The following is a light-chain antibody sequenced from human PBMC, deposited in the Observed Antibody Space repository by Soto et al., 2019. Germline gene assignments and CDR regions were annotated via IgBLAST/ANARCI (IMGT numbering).Light chain of an antibody. CDR3: TAWDDILRGVF. Sequence: QSVLTQPPSASGTPGQRVTISCSGSSSNIGSNTVNWYQQLPGMAPKLLIYRNDQRPSGVPDRFSGSKSGTSASLAISGLQSEDETDYYCTAWDDILRGVFFGGGTKLTVL. CDR2: RND. V-gene: IGLV1-44*01. J-gene: IGLJ2*01. CDR1: SSNIGSNT.